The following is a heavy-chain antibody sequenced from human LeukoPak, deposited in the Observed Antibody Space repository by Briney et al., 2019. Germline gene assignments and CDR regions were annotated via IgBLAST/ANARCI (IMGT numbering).Heavy chain of an antibody. CDR2: IIPILGTT. J-gene: IGHJ5*01. V-gene: IGHV1-69*05. Sequence: KLSCKASRGTSSSYAFSSVRQAPGQGLQWMGGIIPILGTTNYAPQSQGRVTMTKHEPTTTALMELSILTSQTRPRNTCASDDGSASVGFGSWGKETLLTVSS. CDR3: ASDDGSASVGFGS. D-gene: IGHD1-26*01. CDR1: RGTSSSYA.